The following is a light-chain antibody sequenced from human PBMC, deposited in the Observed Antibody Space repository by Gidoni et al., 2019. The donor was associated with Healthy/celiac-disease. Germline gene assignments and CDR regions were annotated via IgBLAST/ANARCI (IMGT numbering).Light chain of an antibody. V-gene: IGLV1-44*01. Sequence: SVLTQPPSASGTPGQRVTISCSGSSSNIGSNTVNWYQQPPGTAPKRLIYSNNQRPSGVPDRFSGSKSGTSASLAISGLQSEDEADYYCAAWDDSLNAWVFGGGTKLTVL. J-gene: IGLJ3*02. CDR1: SSNIGSNT. CDR2: SNN. CDR3: AAWDDSLNAWV.